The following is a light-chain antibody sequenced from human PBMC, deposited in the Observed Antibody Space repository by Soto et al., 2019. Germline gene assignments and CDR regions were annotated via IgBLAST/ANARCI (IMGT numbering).Light chain of an antibody. V-gene: IGKV1-6*01. CDR3: LQDYNYPWT. CDR1: QGIRND. CDR2: AAS. Sequence: IQMTQSPSSLSASVGDRVTITCRASQGIRNDVGWYQQKPGKAPELLIYAASSLQSGVPSRFSGSGSGTDFTLTISSLQPEDFATYYCLQDYNYPWTFGQGTKVDIK. J-gene: IGKJ1*01.